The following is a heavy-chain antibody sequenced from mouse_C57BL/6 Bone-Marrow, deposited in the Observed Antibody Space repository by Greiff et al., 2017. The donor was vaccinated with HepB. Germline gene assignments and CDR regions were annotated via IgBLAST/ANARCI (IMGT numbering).Heavy chain of an antibody. CDR2: INPGSGGT. CDR1: GYAFTNYL. V-gene: IGHV1-54*01. CDR3: ARVDDYDVDY. D-gene: IGHD2-4*01. J-gene: IGHJ2*01. Sequence: QVQLQQSGAELVRPGTSVKVSCKASGYAFTNYLIEWVKQRPGQGLEWIGVINPGSGGTNYNEKFKGKATLTADKSSSTAYMQLSSLTSEDSAVYFCARVDDYDVDYWGQGTTLTVSS.